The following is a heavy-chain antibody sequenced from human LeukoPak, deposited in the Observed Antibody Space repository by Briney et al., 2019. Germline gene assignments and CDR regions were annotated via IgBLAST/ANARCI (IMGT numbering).Heavy chain of an antibody. D-gene: IGHD1-7*01. Sequence: ASVKVSCKASGGTFSSYAISWVRQAPGQGLEWMGGIIPIFGTANYAQKFQGRVTITTDESTSTAYMELSSLRSEDTAVYYCASDMAGRHITGTTHPFDYWGQGTLVTVSS. CDR2: IIPIFGTA. CDR3: ASDMAGRHITGTTHPFDY. V-gene: IGHV1-69*05. J-gene: IGHJ4*02. CDR1: GGTFSSYA.